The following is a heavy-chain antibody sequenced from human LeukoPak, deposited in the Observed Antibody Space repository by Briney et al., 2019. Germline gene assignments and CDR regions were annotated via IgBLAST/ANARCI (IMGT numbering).Heavy chain of an antibody. Sequence: ASVKVSCKASGYTFTSYYMHWVRQAPGQGLEWMGWISAYNSNTNYAQKLQGRVTMTTDTSTSTAYMELRSLRSDDTAVYYCARSGWFGELGYLWGQGTLVTVSS. V-gene: IGHV1-18*04. CDR1: GYTFTSYY. CDR2: ISAYNSNT. J-gene: IGHJ5*02. D-gene: IGHD3-10*01. CDR3: ARSGWFGELGYL.